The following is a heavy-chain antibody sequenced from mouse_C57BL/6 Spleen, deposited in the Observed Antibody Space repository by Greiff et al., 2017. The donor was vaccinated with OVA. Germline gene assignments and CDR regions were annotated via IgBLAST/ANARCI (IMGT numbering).Heavy chain of an antibody. V-gene: IGHV2-2*01. Sequence: VQLQQSGPGLVQPSQSLSITCTVSGFSLTSYGVHWVRQSPGKGLEWLGVIWSGGSTDYNAAFISRLSISKDNSKSQVFFKMNSLQADDTAIYYCARVANWDVWFAYWGQGTLVTVSA. CDR1: GFSLTSYG. D-gene: IGHD4-1*01. J-gene: IGHJ3*01. CDR3: ARVANWDVWFAY. CDR2: IWSGGST.